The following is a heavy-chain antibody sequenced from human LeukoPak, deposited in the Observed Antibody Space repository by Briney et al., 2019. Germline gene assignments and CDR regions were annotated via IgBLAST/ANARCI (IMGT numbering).Heavy chain of an antibody. J-gene: IGHJ4*02. V-gene: IGHV3-23*01. CDR3: AKGPKQQLVGSRGHFFDY. CDR1: EFIFSSYA. Sequence: GGSLRLSCAPSEFIFSSYAMTWVRQAPGKGLEWVSLIRGTGGNTYYADSVKGRFTMSRDNSKNTLYLQLNSLRAEDTAVYYCAKGPKQQLVGSRGHFFDYWGQGTLVTVSS. CDR2: IRGTGGNT. D-gene: IGHD6-13*01.